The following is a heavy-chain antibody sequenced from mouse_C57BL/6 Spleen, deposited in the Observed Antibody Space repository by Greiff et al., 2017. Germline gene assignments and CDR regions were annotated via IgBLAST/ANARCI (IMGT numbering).Heavy chain of an antibody. CDR3: ARGDDYDAGYFDY. J-gene: IGHJ2*01. CDR1: GYTFTTYP. CDR2: FHPYNDDT. V-gene: IGHV1-47*01. Sequence: QVHVKQSGAELVKPGASVKMSCKASGYTFTTYPIEWMKQNHGKSLEWIGNFHPYNDDTKYNEKFKGKATLTVEKSSSTVYLELSRLTSDDSAVYYCARGDDYDAGYFDYWGQGTTLTVSS. D-gene: IGHD2-4*01.